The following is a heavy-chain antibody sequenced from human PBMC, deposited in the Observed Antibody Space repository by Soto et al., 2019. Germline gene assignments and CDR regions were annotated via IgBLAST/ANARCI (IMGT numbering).Heavy chain of an antibody. J-gene: IGHJ4*02. CDR1: GYSFAFYW. Sequence: GESLKISCKPSGYSFAFYWIAWVRQMPGKGLEWMGIIYPGDSDTRYSPSFQGQVTISADKSISTAYLQWSSLKASDTAMYYCARQDGSGTYYFDSRAQRTPVTVSS. D-gene: IGHD3-10*01. CDR3: ARQDGSGTYYFDS. V-gene: IGHV5-51*01. CDR2: IYPGDSDT.